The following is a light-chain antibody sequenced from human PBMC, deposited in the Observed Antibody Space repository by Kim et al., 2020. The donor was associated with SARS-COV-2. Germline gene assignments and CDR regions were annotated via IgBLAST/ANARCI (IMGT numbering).Light chain of an antibody. CDR3: QVWDSSTVV. CDR1: NIGSKN. J-gene: IGLJ2*01. CDR2: RDS. V-gene: IGLV3-9*01. Sequence: SVSVALGQTARITCGGNNIGSKNVHWYQQKPGQAPVLVIYRDSNRPSGIPERFSGSNSGNTATLTISRAQAGDEADYYCQVWDSSTVVFGGGTQLTVL.